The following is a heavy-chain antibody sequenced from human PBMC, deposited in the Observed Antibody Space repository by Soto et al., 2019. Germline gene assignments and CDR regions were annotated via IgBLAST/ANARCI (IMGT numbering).Heavy chain of an antibody. CDR3: ARGDSSGWYSLDY. D-gene: IGHD6-13*01. CDR1: GYTFTSYA. CDR2: INAGNGNT. Sequence: QVQLVQSGAEVKKPGASVKVSCKASGYTFTSYAMHWVRQAPGQRLEWMGWINAGNGNTKYSQKFQGRVTITRDTSASTAYMALSSLRSEDTAVYYCARGDSSGWYSLDYWGQGTLVTVSS. J-gene: IGHJ4*02. V-gene: IGHV1-3*01.